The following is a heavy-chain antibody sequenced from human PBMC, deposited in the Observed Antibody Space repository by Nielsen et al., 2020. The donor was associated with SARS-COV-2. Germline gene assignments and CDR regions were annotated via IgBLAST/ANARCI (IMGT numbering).Heavy chain of an antibody. V-gene: IGHV3-21*01. Sequence: GGSLRLSCAASGFTFHDYAMHWVRQAPGKGLEWVSSITGSGTFIYYADSVKGRFTISRDNTKNSLFLQMNGLRADDTALYYCARGWVGALPFYFDSWGQGTLVTVSS. CDR2: ITGSGTFI. J-gene: IGHJ4*02. CDR3: ARGWVGALPFYFDS. CDR1: GFTFHDYA. D-gene: IGHD1-26*01.